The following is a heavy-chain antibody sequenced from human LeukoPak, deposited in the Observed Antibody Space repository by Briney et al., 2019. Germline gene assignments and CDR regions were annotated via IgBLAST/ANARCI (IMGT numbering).Heavy chain of an antibody. Sequence: PGGSLRLSCAASGFTFSSYAMHWVRQAPGKGLEWVAVISYDGSNKYYADSVKGRFTISRDNSKNTLYLQMNSLRAEDTAVYYCARDRYDFWSGSYYYYGMDVWGQGTTVTVSS. V-gene: IGHV3-30*04. J-gene: IGHJ6*02. CDR3: ARDRYDFWSGSYYYYGMDV. CDR2: ISYDGSNK. D-gene: IGHD3-3*01. CDR1: GFTFSSYA.